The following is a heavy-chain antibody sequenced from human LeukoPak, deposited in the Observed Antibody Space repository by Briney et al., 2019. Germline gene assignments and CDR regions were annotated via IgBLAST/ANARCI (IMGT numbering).Heavy chain of an antibody. V-gene: IGHV7-4-1*02. Sequence: VASVKVSCEASGYTFTSYAMHLVRQAPGQGLEWMGWINTNTGNPTYAQGFTGRFVFSLDTSVSTSYLQISSLKADDTAVYYCARGLDWNFKLLDYWGQGTLVTVSS. CDR2: INTNTGNP. CDR1: GYTFTSYA. J-gene: IGHJ4*02. CDR3: ARGLDWNFKLLDY. D-gene: IGHD3/OR15-3a*01.